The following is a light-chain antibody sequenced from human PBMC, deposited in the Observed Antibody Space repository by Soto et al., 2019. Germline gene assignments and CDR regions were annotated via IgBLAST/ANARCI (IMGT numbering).Light chain of an antibody. CDR1: QSVSSY. J-gene: IGKJ5*01. CDR2: DAS. V-gene: IGKV3-11*01. CDR3: QQRSNPIT. Sequence: EIVLTQSPATLSLSPGERATLSCRASQSVSSYLAWYQQKPGQAPRLLIYDASNRATGIPARFSGSGSGTGFTLTISSLEPEDFAVYYCQQRSNPITFGQGTRLEIK.